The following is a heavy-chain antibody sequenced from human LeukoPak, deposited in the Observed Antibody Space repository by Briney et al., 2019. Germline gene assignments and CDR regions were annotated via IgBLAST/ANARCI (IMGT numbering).Heavy chain of an antibody. CDR1: GFTFSSYA. J-gene: IGHJ3*02. V-gene: IGHV3-23*01. CDR3: AKDRPASSWYKKRRGAFDI. Sequence: GGSLRLSCAASGFTFSSYAMSWVRQAPGKGLEWVSAISGSGGSTYYADSVKGRFTISRDNSKNTLYLQMNSLRAEDTAVYYCAKDRPASSWYKKRRGAFDIWGQGTMVTASS. CDR2: ISGSGGST. D-gene: IGHD6-13*01.